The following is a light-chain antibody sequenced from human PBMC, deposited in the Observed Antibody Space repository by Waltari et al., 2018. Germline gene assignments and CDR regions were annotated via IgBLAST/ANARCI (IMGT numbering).Light chain of an antibody. CDR1: QSVFYSSNNKNY. Sequence: DIVMTQSPESLAVSLGERATINCKSSQSVFYSSNNKNYLAWYQQKPGQPPKLLIYWASPRESGVPDRFSGSGSGTYFTLIISSLQAEDVAVYYCQQYYRTPLTFGGGTKVEIK. V-gene: IGKV4-1*01. CDR3: QQYYRTPLT. CDR2: WAS. J-gene: IGKJ4*01.